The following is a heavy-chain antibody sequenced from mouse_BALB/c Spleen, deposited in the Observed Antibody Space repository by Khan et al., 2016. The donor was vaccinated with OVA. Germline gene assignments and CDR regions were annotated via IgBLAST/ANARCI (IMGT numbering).Heavy chain of an antibody. CDR3: ARTASIKY. J-gene: IGHJ2*01. V-gene: IGHV3-2*02. CDR2: ISYSGSN. Sequence: EVQLQESGPGLVKPSQSLSLTCTVTGYSITSGYGWNWIRQFPGNKLEWMGYISYSGSNNYNPSLKRRISTTRDTSKNQFFLQLNPVTTEATATYSCARTASIKYWGQGTTLTVSS. CDR1: GYSITSGYG. D-gene: IGHD1-2*01.